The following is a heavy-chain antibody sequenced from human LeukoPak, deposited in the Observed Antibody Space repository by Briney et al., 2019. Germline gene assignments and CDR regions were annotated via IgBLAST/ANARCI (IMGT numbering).Heavy chain of an antibody. CDR2: IYTSGST. Sequence: SETLSLTCTVSGGSISSYYWSWIRQPAGKGLEWIGRIYTSGSTNYNPSLKSRVTMSVDTSKNQFSLKLISVTAADTAVYYCAGALLFSRGDYGDYGAFDIWGQGTMVTVSS. CDR1: GGSISSYY. CDR3: AGALLFSRGDYGDYGAFDI. D-gene: IGHD4-17*01. V-gene: IGHV4-4*07. J-gene: IGHJ3*02.